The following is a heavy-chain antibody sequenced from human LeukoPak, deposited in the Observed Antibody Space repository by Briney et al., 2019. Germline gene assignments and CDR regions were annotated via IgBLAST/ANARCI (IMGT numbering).Heavy chain of an antibody. Sequence: GGTLRLSCAGSRFTFSSYEMNWVRQAPGKGLEGVSYISSSGSTISYTDPVKGRFTISRDNAKNSLYLQMNSLRAEDTAVYYCARDFDGDYSFYYYGMDVWGKGTTVTVSS. CDR3: ARDFDGDYSFYYYGMDV. J-gene: IGHJ6*04. V-gene: IGHV3-48*03. D-gene: IGHD4-17*01. CDR1: RFTFSSYE. CDR2: ISSSGSTI.